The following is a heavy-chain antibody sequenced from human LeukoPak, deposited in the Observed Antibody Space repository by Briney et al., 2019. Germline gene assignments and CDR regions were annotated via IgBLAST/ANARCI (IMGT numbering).Heavy chain of an antibody. CDR1: GFTFSSYG. J-gene: IGHJ3*02. Sequence: PGGSLRLSCAASGFTFSSYGMHWVRQAPGKGLEWVAVISYDGSNKYYADSVKGRFTISRDNSKNTLYLQMNSLRAEDTAVYYCAKGGRGGGHDAFDIWGQGTMVTVSS. CDR2: ISYDGSNK. V-gene: IGHV3-30*18. D-gene: IGHD1-26*01. CDR3: AKGGRGGGHDAFDI.